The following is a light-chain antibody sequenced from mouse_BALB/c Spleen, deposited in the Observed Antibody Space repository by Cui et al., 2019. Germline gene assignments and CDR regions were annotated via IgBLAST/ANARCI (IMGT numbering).Light chain of an antibody. CDR2: STS. CDR1: SSVSY. V-gene: IGKV4-80*01. Sequence: QMVLTQPPAHMSASLGEENTLTCSASSSVSYMHWYQQKSGTSPKLLIYSTSNLASGIPSRFRGSGSGTFYSLTISSVEAEDAADYYCHQWSSYPWTFGGGTKLEIK. J-gene: IGKJ1*01. CDR3: HQWSSYPWT.